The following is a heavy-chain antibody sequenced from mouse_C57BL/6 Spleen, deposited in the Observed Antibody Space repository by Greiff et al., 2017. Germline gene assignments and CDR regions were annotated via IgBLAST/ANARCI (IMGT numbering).Heavy chain of an antibody. Sequence: EVKLVESGEGLVKPGGSLQLSCAASGFTFSSYAMSWVRQTPAKRLEWVAYLSSGGDYIYYADTVKGRFTISRDNARNTLYLQMSSLKSEDTAMYYGTRDSSPYYFDYWGQGTTLTVSS. V-gene: IGHV5-9-1*02. CDR3: TRDSSPYYFDY. D-gene: IGHD1-1*01. CDR2: LSSGGDYI. CDR1: GFTFSSYA. J-gene: IGHJ2*01.